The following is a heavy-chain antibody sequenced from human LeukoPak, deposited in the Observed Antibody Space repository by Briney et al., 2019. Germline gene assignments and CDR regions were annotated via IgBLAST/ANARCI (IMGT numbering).Heavy chain of an antibody. CDR2: IRQDGSEK. J-gene: IGHJ4*01. CDR3: ARDGTAPGLYFDL. CDR1: GFTFSSYE. D-gene: IGHD6-13*01. V-gene: IGHV3-7*01. Sequence: GGSLRLSCAASGFTFSSYEMNWVRQAPGKGPEWVASIRQDGSEKTYVDSVKGRFTISRDNTKNSLSLQLNGLRAEDTAVYYCARDGTAPGLYFDLWGQGTLVTVSS.